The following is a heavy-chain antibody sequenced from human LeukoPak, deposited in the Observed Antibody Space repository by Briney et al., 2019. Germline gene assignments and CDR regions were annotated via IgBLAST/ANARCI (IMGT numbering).Heavy chain of an antibody. CDR3: AREGFCATVTTCWFDP. V-gene: IGHV1-2*02. D-gene: IGHD4-17*01. CDR1: GYTFTGYY. J-gene: IGHJ5*02. Sequence: ASVKVSCKASGYTFTGYYMHWGRQAPGQGLEWMGWINPNSGGTNYAQKFQGRVTMTRDTSISTAYMGLSRLRSDDTAVYYCAREGFCATVTTCWFDPWGQGTLVTVSS. CDR2: INPNSGGT.